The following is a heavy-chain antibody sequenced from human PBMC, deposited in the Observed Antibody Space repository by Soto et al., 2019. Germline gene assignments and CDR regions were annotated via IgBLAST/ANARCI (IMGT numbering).Heavy chain of an antibody. V-gene: IGHV3-7*01. Sequence: GGSLRLSCAASGFTFSSYWMSWVRQAPGKGLEWVANIKQDGSEKYYVDSVKGRFTISRDNAKNPLYLQMNSLRAEDTAVYYCAREELYYYYYYMDVWGKGTTVTVSS. CDR1: GFTFSSYW. D-gene: IGHD1-7*01. J-gene: IGHJ6*03. CDR3: AREELYYYYYYMDV. CDR2: IKQDGSEK.